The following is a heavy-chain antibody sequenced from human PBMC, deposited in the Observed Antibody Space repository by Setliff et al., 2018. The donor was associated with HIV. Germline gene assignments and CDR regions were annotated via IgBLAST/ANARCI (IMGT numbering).Heavy chain of an antibody. V-gene: IGHV4-4*09. D-gene: IGHD6-6*01. Sequence: PSETLSLTCTVSGGSISISDWSWIRQPPGKGLEWIGCIYTSGSTNYNPSLKSRVTISVDTSKNQFSLKLSSVTAADTAVYYCASTSSLGSSFDYWGQGTRVTVSS. CDR3: ASTSSLGSSFDY. CDR2: IYTSGST. J-gene: IGHJ4*02. CDR1: GGSISISD.